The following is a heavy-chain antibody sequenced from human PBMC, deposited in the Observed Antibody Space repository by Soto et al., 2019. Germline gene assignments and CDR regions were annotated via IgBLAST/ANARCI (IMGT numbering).Heavy chain of an antibody. CDR3: ARASGGNFGY. Sequence: EVQLVESGGGLVQPGGSLRLSCAASGFTVTTYWMSWVRQTPGKRLEWVANIKQDGSEQYYVHSVRGRFTISRDNAQNSLYLQMNSLRADDTAVYYCARASGGNFGYWGQGTLVTVSS. CDR2: IKQDGSEQ. D-gene: IGHD3-16*01. CDR1: GFTVTTYW. V-gene: IGHV3-7*04. J-gene: IGHJ4*02.